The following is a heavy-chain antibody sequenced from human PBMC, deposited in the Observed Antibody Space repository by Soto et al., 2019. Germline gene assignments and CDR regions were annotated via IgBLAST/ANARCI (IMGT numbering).Heavy chain of an antibody. D-gene: IGHD5-12*01. CDR1: GGSISSGGYY. V-gene: IGHV4-31*03. J-gene: IGHJ4*02. CDR3: ARQPGRDGYNFLDY. Sequence: QVQLQESGPGLVKPSQTLSLTCTVSGGSISSGGYYWSWIRQHPGKGLEWIGYIYYSGGTYYHPSLKNRVTISVDTSKNQFSLKLSSVTAADTAVYYWARQPGRDGYNFLDYWGQGTLVTDSS. CDR2: IYYSGGT.